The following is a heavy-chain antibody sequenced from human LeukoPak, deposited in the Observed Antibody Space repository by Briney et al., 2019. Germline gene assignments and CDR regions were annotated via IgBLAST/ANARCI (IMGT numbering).Heavy chain of an antibody. Sequence: TSETLSLTCAVYGGSFSGYYWSWIRQPPGKGLEWIGEINHSGSTNCNPSLKSRVTISVDTSKNQFSLKLSSVTAADTAVYCCARDMVRGVAFSWFDPWGQGTLVTVSS. CDR1: GGSFSGYY. CDR2: INHSGST. V-gene: IGHV4-34*01. CDR3: ARDMVRGVAFSWFDP. J-gene: IGHJ5*02. D-gene: IGHD3-10*01.